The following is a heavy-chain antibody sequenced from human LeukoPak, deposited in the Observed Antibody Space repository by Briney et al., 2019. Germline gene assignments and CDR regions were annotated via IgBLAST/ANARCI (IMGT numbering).Heavy chain of an antibody. V-gene: IGHV3-30-3*01. D-gene: IGHD6-19*01. CDR1: GFTFSSYA. J-gene: IGHJ4*02. CDR2: ISYDGSNK. Sequence: GGSLRLSCAASGFTFSSYAMHWVRQAPGKGLEWVAVISYDGSNKYYADSVKGRFTISRDNSKNTLYLQMNSLRAEDTAVYYCARGGTGYSSGWYCFDYWGQGTLVTVSS. CDR3: ARGGTGYSSGWYCFDY.